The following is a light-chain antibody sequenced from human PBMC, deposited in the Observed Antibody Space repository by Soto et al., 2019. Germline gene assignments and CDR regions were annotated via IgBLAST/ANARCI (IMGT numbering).Light chain of an antibody. J-gene: IGLJ3*02. Sequence: QLVLTQSPSASASLGASVNLTCTLSSGHGHYDIAWHQQQPEKGPRYLMKVNSGGSHNKGDGIPDRFSGSSSGAERYLSISSLQSEDEAYYYCQTWGTGIRVFGGGTKLTVL. V-gene: IGLV4-69*01. CDR3: QTWGTGIRV. CDR1: SGHGHYD. CDR2: VNSGGSH.